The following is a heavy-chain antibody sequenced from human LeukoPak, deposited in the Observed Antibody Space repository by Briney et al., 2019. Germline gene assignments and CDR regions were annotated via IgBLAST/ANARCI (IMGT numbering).Heavy chain of an antibody. J-gene: IGHJ4*02. CDR3: AGPGVLGAFFYFDY. Sequence: GGSLRLSCAASGFTFSSYSMNWVRQAPGKGLEWVSSISSSSSYIYYADSVKGRFTISRDNAKNSLSLQMNSLRAEDTAVYYCAGPGVLGAFFYFDYWGQGTLVTVSS. V-gene: IGHV3-21*01. D-gene: IGHD3-10*02. CDR2: ISSSSSYI. CDR1: GFTFSSYS.